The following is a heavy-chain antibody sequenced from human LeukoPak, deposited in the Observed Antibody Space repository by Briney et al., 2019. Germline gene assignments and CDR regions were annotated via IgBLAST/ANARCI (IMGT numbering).Heavy chain of an antibody. CDR2: INPNSGGT. J-gene: IGHJ4*02. CDR3: ARGRSYYDSRELDY. CDR1: GYTFTDYY. V-gene: IGHV1-2*02. Sequence: ASVKVSCKASGYTFTDYYMHWVRQAPGQGLEWMGWINPNSGGTNYAQKFQGRVTMTRDTSISTAYMELSRLRSDDTAVYYCARGRSYYDSRELDYWGQGTLVTVSS. D-gene: IGHD3-22*01.